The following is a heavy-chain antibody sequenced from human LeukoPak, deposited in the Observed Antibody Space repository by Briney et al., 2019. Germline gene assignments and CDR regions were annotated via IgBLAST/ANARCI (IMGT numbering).Heavy chain of an antibody. V-gene: IGHV3-15*01. CDR1: GFTFTKAY. J-gene: IGHJ4*02. CDR3: ATDREIRYCSSTICYGYLDS. D-gene: IGHD2-2*01. Sequence: GGSLRLSCAASGFTFTKAYMTWVRQAPGKGLEWIGRTKTKTDGGTTDYAAPVKGRFTISRDDSKTSLYLQMNSLKTEDTAVYYCATDREIRYCSSTICYGYLDSWGQGTLVTVSS. CDR2: TKTKTDGGTT.